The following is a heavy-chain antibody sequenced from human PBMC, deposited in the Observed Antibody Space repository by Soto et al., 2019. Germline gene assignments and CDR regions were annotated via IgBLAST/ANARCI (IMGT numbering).Heavy chain of an antibody. V-gene: IGHV3-23*01. CDR2: ITDTGGDA. J-gene: IGHJ1*01. D-gene: IGHD2-21*01. CDR1: GLTFGSRA. CDR3: ARDDSPKSGFL. Sequence: GGSLRLSCVASGLTFGSRAMSWVRQSPGEGLEWVSTITDTGGDAKYADSVRGRFAISRDNSKNTLYLQMSALRADDSAMYYCARDDSPKSGFLWGQGTLVTVSS.